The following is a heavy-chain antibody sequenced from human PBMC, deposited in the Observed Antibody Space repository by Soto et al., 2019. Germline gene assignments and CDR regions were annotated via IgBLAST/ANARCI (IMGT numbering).Heavy chain of an antibody. D-gene: IGHD5-12*01. CDR1: AYTFSSYP. Sequence: QVQLLESGGGVVQPGGSLRLSCAASAYTFSSYPMHWVRQAPGKGLEWVAAISSDGEITKVYADSVEGRFTISRDNSKNPLDLQMNRLGTEETAINYWARGDTSSGYAGVGPYWGQGTLVPVPS. CDR3: ARGDTSSGYAGVGPY. V-gene: IGHV3-30-3*01. J-gene: IGHJ4*02. CDR2: ISSDGEITK.